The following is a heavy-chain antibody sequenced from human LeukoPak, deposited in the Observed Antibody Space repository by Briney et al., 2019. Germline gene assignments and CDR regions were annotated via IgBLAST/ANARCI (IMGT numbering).Heavy chain of an antibody. J-gene: IGHJ3*02. Sequence: GGSLRLSCAASGFTFSSYSMNWVRQAPGKGLEWVSSISSSGDYIYYADSVKGRFTISRDNANNLLYLQMNSLSAEDTAVFYCARDLYGDYAFDIWGQGTMVTVSS. V-gene: IGHV3-21*01. CDR1: GFTFSSYS. CDR2: ISSSGDYI. CDR3: ARDLYGDYAFDI. D-gene: IGHD4-17*01.